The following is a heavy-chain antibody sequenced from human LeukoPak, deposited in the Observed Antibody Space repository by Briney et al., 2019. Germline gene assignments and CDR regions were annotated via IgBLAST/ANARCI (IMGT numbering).Heavy chain of an antibody. Sequence: PGGSLRLSCAASGLTFSSYSMNWVRQAPGKGLEWVSSISSSSSYIYYADSVKGRFTISRDNAKNSLYLQMNSLRAEDTAVYYCARRNSYYYYLDVWGKRTTVTISS. CDR1: GLTFSSYS. CDR2: ISSSSSYI. J-gene: IGHJ6*03. CDR3: ARRNSYYYYLDV. V-gene: IGHV3-21*04.